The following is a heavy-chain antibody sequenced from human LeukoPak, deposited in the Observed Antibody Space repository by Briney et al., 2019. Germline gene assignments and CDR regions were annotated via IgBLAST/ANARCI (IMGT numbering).Heavy chain of an antibody. CDR2: IKEDGREK. V-gene: IGHV3-7*01. CDR1: GFTLSNYW. CDR3: ARSRSGFYEDY. Sequence: GGSLRLSCAASGFTLSNYWMSWVRQAPGKGLEWVANIKEDGREKYYVDSVKGRFTISRDNAKNSLSLQENSLSAEHPGVYYCARSRSGFYEDYWGQGTLVTVSS. D-gene: IGHD3-22*01. J-gene: IGHJ4*02.